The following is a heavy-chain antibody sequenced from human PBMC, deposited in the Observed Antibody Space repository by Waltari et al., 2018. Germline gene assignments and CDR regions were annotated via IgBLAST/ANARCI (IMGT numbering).Heavy chain of an antibody. Sequence: EVQLVESGGGVFQPGGSLRLSCAASGFSFSTSCMSWVRQAPGKGLEWVANIKEDGNQKNYLDSVEGRLTVSRDNAKNSLYLQMNSLSAEDTAVYYCARDPYTGGYGAFDIWGQGTMVTVSS. CDR3: ARDPYTGGYGAFDI. J-gene: IGHJ3*02. CDR1: GFSFSTSC. CDR2: IKEDGNQK. D-gene: IGHD3-10*01. V-gene: IGHV3-7*01.